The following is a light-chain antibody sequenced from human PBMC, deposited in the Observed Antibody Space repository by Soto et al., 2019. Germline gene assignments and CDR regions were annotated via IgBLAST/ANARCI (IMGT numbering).Light chain of an antibody. V-gene: IGLV2-14*03. CDR3: NSYTTVSTYV. CDR1: SSDIGGYNF. Sequence: QSALTQPASVSGSPGQSITISCTGTSSDIGGYNFVSWYQHHPGKAPKLLIHDVSNRPSGVPSRFSGSKSGNTASLTISGLQAEDEADYYCNSYTTVSTYVFGTGTKVTVL. J-gene: IGLJ1*01. CDR2: DVS.